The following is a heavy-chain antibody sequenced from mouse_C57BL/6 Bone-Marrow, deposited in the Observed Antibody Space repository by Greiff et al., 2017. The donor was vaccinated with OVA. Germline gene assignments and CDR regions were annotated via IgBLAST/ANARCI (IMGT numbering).Heavy chain of an antibody. CDR2: IYPRDGST. J-gene: IGHJ2*01. CDR1: GYTFTDHT. Sequence: LVESDAELVKPGASVKISCKVSGYTFTDHTIHWMKQRPEQGLEWIGYIYPRDGSTKYTEKFQGKATLTADKSSSKAYMQLNSLASEDSAGYCCARDDYYGSDYWGQGTTLTVSS. D-gene: IGHD1-1*01. V-gene: IGHV1-78*01. CDR3: ARDDYYGSDY.